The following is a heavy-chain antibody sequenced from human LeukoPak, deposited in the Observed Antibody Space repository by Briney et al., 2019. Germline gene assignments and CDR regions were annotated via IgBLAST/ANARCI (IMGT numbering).Heavy chain of an antibody. CDR3: AELGITMIGGV. CDR1: GFTFSSHW. CDR2: ISSSISDI. Sequence: GGSLRLSCAASGFTFSSHWMSWVRQAPGKGLEWVSSISSSISDIKYADTVKGRFTISRDNSKNTLYLQMNSLRAEDTAVYYCAELGITMIGGVWGKGTTVTISS. D-gene: IGHD3-10*02. J-gene: IGHJ6*04. V-gene: IGHV3-21*01.